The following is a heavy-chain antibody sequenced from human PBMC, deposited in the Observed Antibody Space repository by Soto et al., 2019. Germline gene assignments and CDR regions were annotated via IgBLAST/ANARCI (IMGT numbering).Heavy chain of an antibody. V-gene: IGHV1-2*02. CDR3: ARDREYDILTGYSRKWFDP. CDR2: INPNSGGT. Sequence: ASVKVSCKASGYTFTGYYMHWVRQAPGQGLERMGWINPNSGGTNYAQKFQGRVTMTRDTSISTAYMELSRLRSDDTAVYYCARDREYDILTGYSRKWFDPWGQGTLVTVSS. CDR1: GYTFTGYY. J-gene: IGHJ5*02. D-gene: IGHD3-9*01.